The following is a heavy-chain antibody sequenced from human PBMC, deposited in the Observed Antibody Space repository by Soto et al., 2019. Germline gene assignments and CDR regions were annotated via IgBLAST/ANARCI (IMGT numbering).Heavy chain of an antibody. CDR1: GGTFSSYT. Sequence: QVQLVQSGAEVKKPGSSVKVSCKASGGTFSSYTISGVRQAPGQGLEWMGRIIPILGIANYAQKFQGRVTITADKSTSTAYMELSSLRSEDTAVYYCARDASHCSGGSCYHENYYFDYWGQGTLVTVSS. CDR3: ARDASHCSGGSCYHENYYFDY. J-gene: IGHJ4*02. D-gene: IGHD2-15*01. CDR2: IIPILGIA. V-gene: IGHV1-69*08.